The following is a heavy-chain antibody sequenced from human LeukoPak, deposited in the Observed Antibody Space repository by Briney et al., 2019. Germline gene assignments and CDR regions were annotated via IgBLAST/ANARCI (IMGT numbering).Heavy chain of an antibody. CDR1: GLTVSTNY. CDR2: IYSSGST. D-gene: IGHD5-24*01. V-gene: IGHV3-53*01. Sequence: PGGSLRLSCAASGLTVSTNYMSWVRQVPGKGLEWVSLIYSSGSTYYADSVKGRFTISRDHSKNTLYLQMNSLTAEDTAVYYCARTSLSGAGYKVGYFDYWGQGTLVTVSS. CDR3: ARTSLSGAGYKVGYFDY. J-gene: IGHJ4*02.